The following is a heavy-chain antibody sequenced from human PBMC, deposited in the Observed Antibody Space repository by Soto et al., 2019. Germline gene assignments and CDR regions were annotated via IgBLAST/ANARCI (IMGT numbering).Heavy chain of an antibody. D-gene: IGHD4-17*01. V-gene: IGHV3-23*01. J-gene: IGHJ4*02. Sequence: PGGSLRLSCAASGFTFNNYAMIWVRQAPGKGLQWVSVISGSGDSTYYADSVKGRFTISRDNSINTLHLQMNGLRADDTAVYYCAKEGTTVATSIDYWGQGALVTVSS. CDR1: GFTFNNYA. CDR3: AKEGTTVATSIDY. CDR2: ISGSGDST.